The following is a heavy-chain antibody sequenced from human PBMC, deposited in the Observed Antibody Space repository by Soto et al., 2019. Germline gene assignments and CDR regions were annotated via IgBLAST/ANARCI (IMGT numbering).Heavy chain of an antibody. V-gene: IGHV5-51*01. Sequence: EVQLVQSGAEVKKPGESLKISCKGSGYSFTSYWIGWVRQMPGKGLEWMGIIYPGDSDTRYSPSFQGQVTISADKSISTAYLQWSSPKASDTAMYYCARPSEVAATGVGFDYWGQGTLVTVSS. J-gene: IGHJ4*02. CDR2: IYPGDSDT. CDR3: ARPSEVAATGVGFDY. CDR1: GYSFTSYW. D-gene: IGHD2-15*01.